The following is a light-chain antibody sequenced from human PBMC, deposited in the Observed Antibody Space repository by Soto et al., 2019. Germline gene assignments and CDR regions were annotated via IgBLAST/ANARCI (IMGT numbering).Light chain of an antibody. CDR2: GAS. CDR3: QQYNDWPPLT. J-gene: IGKJ4*01. V-gene: IGKV3-15*01. CDR1: ESTNNY. Sequence: EIVMTQSPATLSVSPGERATLSCRVSESTNNYLAWYQQKPGQAPRLLIDGASTRAAGIPPRFSGSGSGTEFTLTISNLQSEDFAVYYCQQYNDWPPLTFGGGTKVDIK.